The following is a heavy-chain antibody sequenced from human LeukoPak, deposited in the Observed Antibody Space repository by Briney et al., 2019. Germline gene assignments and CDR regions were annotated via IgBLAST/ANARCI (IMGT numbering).Heavy chain of an antibody. CDR1: GGSISSSSYY. V-gene: IGHV4-39*07. D-gene: IGHD3-10*01. CDR2: IYHSGST. J-gene: IGHJ3*02. CDR3: ARSDPYYYGSGSKITDAFDI. Sequence: PSETLSLTCTVSGGSISSSSYYWGWIRQPPGKGLEWIGEIYHSGSTNYNPSLKSRVTISVDKSKNQFSLKLSSVTAADTAVYYCARSDPYYYGSGSKITDAFDIWGQGTMVTVSS.